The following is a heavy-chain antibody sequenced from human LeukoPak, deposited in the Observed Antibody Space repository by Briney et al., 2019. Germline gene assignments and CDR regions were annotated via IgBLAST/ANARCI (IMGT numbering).Heavy chain of an antibody. CDR3: ARAYCTNGVCCRSVLFARDAFDI. J-gene: IGHJ3*02. V-gene: IGHV1-46*01. Sequence: ASVKVSCKASGYTFTGYYMHWVRQAPGQGLEWMGIINPSGGSTNYAQKFQGRLTMTRDMSTSTVYMELSSLRSEDTAVYYCARAYCTNGVCCRSVLFARDAFDIWGQGTMVTVSS. CDR1: GYTFTGYY. D-gene: IGHD2-8*01. CDR2: INPSGGST.